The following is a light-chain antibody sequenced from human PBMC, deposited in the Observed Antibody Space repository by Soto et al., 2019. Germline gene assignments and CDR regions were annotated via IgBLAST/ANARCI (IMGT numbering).Light chain of an antibody. CDR2: AAS. CDR1: QGINTF. J-gene: IGKJ5*01. CDR3: QKLNSYPIT. V-gene: IGKV1-9*01. Sequence: IHLTQSQPSLSASVGDTVTITCRASQGINTFLAWYQQKAGKAPKLLIYAASTLQSGVPSRFSGSGSGTDLTLTISRLQSEDFATYYCQKLNSYPITCGQGTRLEIK.